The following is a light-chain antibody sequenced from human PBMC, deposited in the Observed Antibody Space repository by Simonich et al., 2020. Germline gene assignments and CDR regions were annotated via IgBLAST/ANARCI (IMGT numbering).Light chain of an antibody. J-gene: IGLJ3*02. CDR1: TGAVTSGYY. V-gene: IGLV7-43*01. CDR3: LLYYGGAQLG. CDR2: STS. Sequence: QTVVTQEPSLTVSPGGTVTLTCASSTGAVTSGYYPNWFQQKPGQAPRALIYSTSNKPSWTPARCSGALLGGKAALTLSGVQPEDEAEYYCLLYYGGAQLGFGGGTKLTVL.